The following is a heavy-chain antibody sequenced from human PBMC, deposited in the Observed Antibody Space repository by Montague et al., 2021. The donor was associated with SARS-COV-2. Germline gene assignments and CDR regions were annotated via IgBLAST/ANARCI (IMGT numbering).Heavy chain of an antibody. V-gene: IGHV3-20*04. CDR3: ARDEQQLVGIDP. D-gene: IGHD6-13*01. Sequence: SLRLSCAASGFTFDDYGMSWVRQAPGKGLEWVSGINWNGGSTGYADSVKGRFIISRDNAKNSLYLQMNSLRAEDTALYYCARDEQQLVGIDPWGQGTLVTVSS. CDR2: INWNGGST. J-gene: IGHJ5*02. CDR1: GFTFDDYG.